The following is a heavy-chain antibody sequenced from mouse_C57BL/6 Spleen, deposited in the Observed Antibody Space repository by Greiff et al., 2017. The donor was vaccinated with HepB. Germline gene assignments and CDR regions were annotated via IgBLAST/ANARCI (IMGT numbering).Heavy chain of an antibody. V-gene: IGHV1-9*01. Sequence: VQLQQSGAELMKPGASVKLSCKATGYTFTGYWIEWVKQRPGHGLEWIGEILPGSGCTNYNEKFKGKATFTADTSSNTAYMQLSSLTTEDSAIYYCARPDDYDYDGLAYWGQGTLVTVSA. D-gene: IGHD2-4*01. CDR1: GYTFTGYW. J-gene: IGHJ3*01. CDR2: ILPGSGCT. CDR3: ARPDDYDYDGLAY.